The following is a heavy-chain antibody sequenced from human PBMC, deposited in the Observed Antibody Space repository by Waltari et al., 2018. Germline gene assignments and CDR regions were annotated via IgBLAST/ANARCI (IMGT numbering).Heavy chain of an antibody. D-gene: IGHD4-17*01. Sequence: QVQLVQSGAEVKKPGSSVKVSCKASGGTFSSYAISWVRQAPGQGLEWMGGIIPIFGTANYAQKFQGRVTITTDESTSTAYMELSSLRSEDTAVYYCARGGGAWVTTTYYYYYYGMDVWGQGTTVTVSS. CDR3: ARGGGAWVTTTYYYYYYGMDV. CDR2: IIPIFGTA. V-gene: IGHV1-69*05. CDR1: GGTFSSYA. J-gene: IGHJ6*02.